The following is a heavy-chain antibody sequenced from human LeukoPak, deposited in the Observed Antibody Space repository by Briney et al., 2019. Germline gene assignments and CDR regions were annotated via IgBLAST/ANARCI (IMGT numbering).Heavy chain of an antibody. CDR2: IKYDGSEK. CDR1: GFNFNAHW. D-gene: IGHD3-10*01. Sequence: GGSLRLSCGASGFNFNAHWMNWVRQAPGKGLEWVANIKYDGSEKYYVDSMKGRFTISRDSAKHSLFLQMNSLRVEDTAVYYCARVSGTMVRGDDGYYYYYYMDVWGTGAPVTVSS. CDR3: ARVSGTMVRGDDGYYYYYYMDV. J-gene: IGHJ6*03. V-gene: IGHV3-7*01.